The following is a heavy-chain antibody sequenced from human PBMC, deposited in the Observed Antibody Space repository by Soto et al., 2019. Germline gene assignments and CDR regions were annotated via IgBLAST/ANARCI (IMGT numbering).Heavy chain of an antibody. J-gene: IGHJ4*02. D-gene: IGHD5-18*01. CDR1: GFTFSSYG. Sequence: QVQLVESGGGVVQPGRSLRLSCAASGFTFSSYGMHWVRQAPGEGLEWVAVISSDASNKYYADSVKGRFTISRDNSKNTLYLQMNSLRAEDTAVYYCAKDRSYGYFDYWGQGTLVTVSS. CDR3: AKDRSYGYFDY. CDR2: ISSDASNK. V-gene: IGHV3-30*18.